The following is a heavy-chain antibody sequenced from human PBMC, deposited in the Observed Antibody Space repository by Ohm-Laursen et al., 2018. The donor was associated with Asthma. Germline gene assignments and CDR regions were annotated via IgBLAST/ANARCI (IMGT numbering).Heavy chain of an antibody. V-gene: IGHV3-9*01. J-gene: IGHJ4*02. CDR3: ARDSTSSGIAAAGPGNDY. CDR1: GFTFDDYA. Sequence: SLRLSCTAPGFTFDDYAMHWVRQAPGKGLEWVSGISWNSGSIGYADSVKGRFTISRDNSKNTLYLQMNSLRAEDTAVYYCARDSTSSGIAAAGPGNDYWGQGTLVTVSS. CDR2: ISWNSGSI. D-gene: IGHD6-13*01.